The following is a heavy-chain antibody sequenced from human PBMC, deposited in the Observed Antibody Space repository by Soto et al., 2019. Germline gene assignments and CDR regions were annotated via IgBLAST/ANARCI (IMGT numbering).Heavy chain of an antibody. V-gene: IGHV3-64D*09. CDR2: SSSNGGST. Sequence: GGSLRLYCSASGFNFSSYAMHWVRQATGKGLEYVSASSSNGGSTYYADSVKGRFTIYRDNSKNTLYHQMSSLCAEDTAVYYCVGGDYAFDYWGQGTLVTVSS. CDR1: GFNFSSYA. J-gene: IGHJ4*02. D-gene: IGHD4-17*01. CDR3: VGGDYAFDY.